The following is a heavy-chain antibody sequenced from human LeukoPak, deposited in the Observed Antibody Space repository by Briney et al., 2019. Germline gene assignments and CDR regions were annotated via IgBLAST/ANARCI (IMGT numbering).Heavy chain of an antibody. D-gene: IGHD3-22*01. CDR3: ARTLVVINDAFDI. CDR1: GYTFTGYY. Sequence: ASVKVSCKASGYTFTGYYMHWLRQAPGQGLEWMGWINPNSGGTNYAQKFQGRVSMTGDTSISTAYMELSRLRSDDTAVYYCARTLVVINDAFDIWGQGTMVTVSS. CDR2: INPNSGGT. V-gene: IGHV1-2*02. J-gene: IGHJ3*02.